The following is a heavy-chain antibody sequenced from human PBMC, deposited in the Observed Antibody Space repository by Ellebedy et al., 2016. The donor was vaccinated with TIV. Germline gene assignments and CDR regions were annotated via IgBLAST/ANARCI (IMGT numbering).Heavy chain of an antibody. V-gene: IGHV3-7*01. CDR1: GFTFSSYW. CDR2: IKPDGSEK. CDR3: ARDRMVVTPGPVF. D-gene: IGHD4-23*01. J-gene: IGHJ4*02. Sequence: GGSLRLSCAASGFTFSSYWMSWVRQAPGKGLEWVANIKPDGSEKYYVDSVKGRFTISRDNAKNSLFLQMNSLRAEDTAVYYCARDRMVVTPGPVFWGQGTLVTVSS.